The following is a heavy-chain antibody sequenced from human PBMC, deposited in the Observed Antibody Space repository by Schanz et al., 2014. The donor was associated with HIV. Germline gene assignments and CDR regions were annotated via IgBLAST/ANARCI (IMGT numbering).Heavy chain of an antibody. CDR2: IWYDGSKK. CDR3: ARGTDIVATSNYYYGMDV. Sequence: LQVVESGGGVVQPGRSLRLSCAASGFTFSSYGIHWVRQAPGKGLEWVALIWYDGSKKYYADSVKGRFTISRDNSKNTVFLQMKSLRAEDTAVYYCARGTDIVATSNYYYGMDVWGQGTTVTVSS. J-gene: IGHJ6*02. D-gene: IGHD5-12*01. CDR1: GFTFSSYG. V-gene: IGHV3-33*01.